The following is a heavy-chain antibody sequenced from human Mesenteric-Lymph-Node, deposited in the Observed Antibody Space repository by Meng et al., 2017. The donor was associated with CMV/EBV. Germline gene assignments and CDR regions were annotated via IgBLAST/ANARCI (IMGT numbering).Heavy chain of an antibody. V-gene: IGHV3-74*01. CDR3: TRGDNIFGSGSYF. D-gene: IGHD3-10*01. CDR1: GFTFTNDW. J-gene: IGHJ4*02. CDR2: ISSDGSVT. Sequence: AASGFTFTNDWMHWVRQVPGKGLMWVSGISSDGSVTTYADSVKGRFSISRDNAKNTVYLQMNSLRAEDTAVYYCTRGDNIFGSGSYFWGQGRLVTVSS.